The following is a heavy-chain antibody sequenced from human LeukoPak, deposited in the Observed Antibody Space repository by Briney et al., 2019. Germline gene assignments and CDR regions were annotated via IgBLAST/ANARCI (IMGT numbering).Heavy chain of an antibody. CDR3: ARAQWGLSDY. J-gene: IGHJ4*02. D-gene: IGHD1-26*01. CDR2: INPSGGST. V-gene: IGHV1-46*01. Sequence: RASVTVSFTASGYTFTSYYMHWVRQAPGQGLEWMGIINPSGGSTSYAQKFQGRVTMTRDTSTSTVYMELSSLRSEDTAVYYCARAQWGLSDYWGQGTLVTVSS. CDR1: GYTFTSYY.